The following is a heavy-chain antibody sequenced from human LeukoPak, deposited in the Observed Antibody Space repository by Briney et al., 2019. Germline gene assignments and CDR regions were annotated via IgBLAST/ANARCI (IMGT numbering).Heavy chain of an antibody. CDR1: GYTFTSYY. Sequence: ASVKVSCKASGYTFTSYYMHWVRQAPGQGLEWMGIINPSGGSTSYAQKFQGRVTMTRDTSTSTVYMELSSLRSEDTAVYYCARGGVGGYSYGYLDYWGQGTLVTVSS. V-gene: IGHV1-46*01. J-gene: IGHJ4*02. CDR3: ARGGVGGYSYGYLDY. CDR2: INPSGGST. D-gene: IGHD5-18*01.